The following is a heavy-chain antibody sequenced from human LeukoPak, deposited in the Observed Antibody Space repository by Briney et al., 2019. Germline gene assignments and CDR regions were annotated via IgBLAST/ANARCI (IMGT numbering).Heavy chain of an antibody. J-gene: IGHJ1*01. CDR2: ISAYNGNT. CDR1: GYTFTSYG. D-gene: IGHD2-21*02. Sequence: ASVKVSCKASGYTFTSYGISLVRQAPGQGLEWMGWISAYNGNTNYAQKLQGRVTMTTDTSTSTAYMELRSLRSDDTAVYYCAREGDCGGDCYPEYFQHWGQGTLVTVSS. CDR3: AREGDCGGDCYPEYFQH. V-gene: IGHV1-18*01.